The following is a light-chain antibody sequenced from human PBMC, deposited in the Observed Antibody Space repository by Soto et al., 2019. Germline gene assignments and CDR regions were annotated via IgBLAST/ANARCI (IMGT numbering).Light chain of an antibody. CDR2: GTS. CDR1: QSVSSSY. CDR3: QQYGSSSLT. Sequence: ESVLTQSPGTLSLSPGERATLSCRASQSVSSSYLAWYQQKPGQAPRLLMYGTSSRATGIPDRFSGSGSGTDFTLTISRLEPEDFAVYYCQQYGSSSLTFGGGTKVAIK. J-gene: IGKJ4*01. V-gene: IGKV3-20*01.